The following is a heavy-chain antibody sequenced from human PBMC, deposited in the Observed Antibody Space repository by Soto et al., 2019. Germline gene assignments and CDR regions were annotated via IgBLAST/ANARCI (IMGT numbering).Heavy chain of an antibody. CDR3: ARDAVLIAVAGTGVDAFDI. D-gene: IGHD6-19*01. Sequence: ASVKVSCKASGYTFTGYYMHWVRQAPGQGLEWMGWINPNSGGTNYAQKFQGWVTMTRDTSISTAYMELSRLRSDDTAVYYCARDAVLIAVAGTGVDAFDIWGQGTMVTVSS. V-gene: IGHV1-2*04. J-gene: IGHJ3*02. CDR2: INPNSGGT. CDR1: GYTFTGYY.